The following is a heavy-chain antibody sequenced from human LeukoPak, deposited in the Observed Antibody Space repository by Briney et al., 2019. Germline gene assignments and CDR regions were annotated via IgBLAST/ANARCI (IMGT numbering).Heavy chain of an antibody. CDR1: GGSISSGDYY. Sequence: PSETLSLTCTVSGGSISSGDYYWSWIRQPPGKGLEWIGYIYYSGSTYYNPSLKSRVTISVDTSKNQFSLKLSSVTAADTAVYYCARAVEITMIVVVSHFDYWAREPWSPSPQ. D-gene: IGHD3-22*01. V-gene: IGHV4-30-4*01. J-gene: IGHJ4*02. CDR2: IYYSGST. CDR3: ARAVEITMIVVVSHFDY.